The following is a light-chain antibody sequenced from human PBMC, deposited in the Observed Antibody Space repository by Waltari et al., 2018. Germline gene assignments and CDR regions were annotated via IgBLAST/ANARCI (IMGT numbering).Light chain of an antibody. Sequence: QSALTQPSSVSGSPRQSIPISCTGTSGDIGSYNYVSWYQQYPGKAPKLMISDVRKRPSGVSNRFSGSKSGNTASLTISGLQAEDEADYYCSSYTTSSTWVFGGGTKLTVL. V-gene: IGLV2-14*01. CDR3: SSYTTSSTWV. CDR2: DVR. CDR1: SGDIGSYNY. J-gene: IGLJ3*02.